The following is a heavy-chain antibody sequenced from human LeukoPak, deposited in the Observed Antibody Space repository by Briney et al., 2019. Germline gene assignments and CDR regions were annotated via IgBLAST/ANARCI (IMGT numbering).Heavy chain of an antibody. V-gene: IGHV3-7*01. CDR2: IKQDGSEK. Sequence: GGSLRLSCAASGFTFSSYWMSWVRQAPGKGLEWVANIKQDGSEKYYVDSVKGRFTISRDNAKNSLYLQMNSLRTEDTAMYYCAKDRSTTWSFDYWGQGTLVTVSS. D-gene: IGHD6-13*01. CDR3: AKDRSTTWSFDY. CDR1: GFTFSSYW. J-gene: IGHJ4*02.